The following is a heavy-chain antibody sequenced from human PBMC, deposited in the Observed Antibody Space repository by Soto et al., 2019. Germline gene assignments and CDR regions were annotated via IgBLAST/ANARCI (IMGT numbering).Heavy chain of an antibody. D-gene: IGHD4-17*01. CDR1: GFTFSSYG. CDR3: AKDRNGDYKDYYYYGMDV. CDR2: ISYDGSNK. J-gene: IGHJ6*02. V-gene: IGHV3-30*18. Sequence: GGSLRLSCAASGFTFSSYGMHWVRQAPGKGLEWVAVISYDGSNKYYADSVKGRFTISRDNSKNTLYLQMNSLRAEDMAVYYCAKDRNGDYKDYYYYGMDVWGQGTTVTVSS.